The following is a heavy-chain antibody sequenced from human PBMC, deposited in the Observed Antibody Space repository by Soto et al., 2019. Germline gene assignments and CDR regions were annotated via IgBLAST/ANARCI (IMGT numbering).Heavy chain of an antibody. CDR2: ISSASSTM. Sequence: EVQLVESGGGLVQPGGSLRLSCAASGFTFSTYSMDWVRQAPGKGLEWISYISSASSTMYYADSVKGRFTISIYNTKNPVDLNMNGLRDEARAVECCVRLKGGGAFDIGGPGRTFGVS. CDR3: VRLKGGGAFDI. D-gene: IGHD1-26*01. V-gene: IGHV3-48*02. J-gene: IGHJ3*02. CDR1: GFTFSTYS.